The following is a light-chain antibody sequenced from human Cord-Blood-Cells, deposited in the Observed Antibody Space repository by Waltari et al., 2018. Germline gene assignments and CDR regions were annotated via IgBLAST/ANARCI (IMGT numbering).Light chain of an antibody. V-gene: IGKV1-39*01. CDR1: QSISSY. CDR3: QQSYSTPPTLT. CDR2: AAS. J-gene: IGKJ1*01. Sequence: DIQMTQSPSSLSASVGDRVTITCRASQSISSYLNWYQQKPGKAPKLLIYAASSLQRGVPSRFSGSGSGTDFTLTISSLQPEDFATYYCQQSYSTPPTLTFGQGTKVEIK.